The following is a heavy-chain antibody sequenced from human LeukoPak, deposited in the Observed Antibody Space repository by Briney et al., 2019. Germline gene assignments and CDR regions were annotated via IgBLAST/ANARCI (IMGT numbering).Heavy chain of an antibody. CDR3: AHSNMVRGGSGFDP. CDR2: IYWNDDK. CDR1: GFSLSTSGVG. V-gene: IGHV2-5*01. J-gene: IGHJ5*02. D-gene: IGHD3-10*01. Sequence: SGPTLVNPTQTLTLTCTFSGFSLSTSGVGVGWIRQPPGKALEWRALIYWNDDKRYRPSLKSRLTITKDTSKNQVVLTMTNMDPVDTATYYCAHSNMVRGGSGFDPWGQGTLVTVSS.